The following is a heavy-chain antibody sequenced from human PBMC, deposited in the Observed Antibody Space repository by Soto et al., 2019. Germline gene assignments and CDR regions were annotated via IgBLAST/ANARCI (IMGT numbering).Heavy chain of an antibody. Sequence: LSLTCIVSGVSVRSYTWSWVRQPANKGLEWIGRVFSSVSATYNPSLKSRVSISMDTPENRISLKLDSVTAADAGVYFCARDGMTTGDTWGPGTLVTVSS. CDR3: ARDGMTTGDT. V-gene: IGHV4-4*07. CDR2: VFSSVSA. CDR1: GVSVRSYT. D-gene: IGHD2-21*02. J-gene: IGHJ4*02.